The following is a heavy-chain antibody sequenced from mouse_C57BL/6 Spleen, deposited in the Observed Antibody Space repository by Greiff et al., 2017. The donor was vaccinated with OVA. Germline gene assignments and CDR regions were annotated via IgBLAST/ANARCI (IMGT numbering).Heavy chain of an antibody. CDR1: GFTFSDYG. CDR3: ARDDYDGRCAY. J-gene: IGHJ3*01. Sequence: EVKLMESGGGLVKPGGSLKLSCAASGFTFSDYGMHWVRQAPEKGLEWVAYISSGSSTIYYADTVKGRFTISRDNAKNTLFLQMTSLMSEDTAMYYCARDDYDGRCAYWGQGTLVTVSA. D-gene: IGHD2-4*01. V-gene: IGHV5-17*01. CDR2: ISSGSSTI.